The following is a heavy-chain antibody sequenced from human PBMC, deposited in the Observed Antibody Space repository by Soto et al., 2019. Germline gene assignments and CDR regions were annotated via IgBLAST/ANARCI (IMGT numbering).Heavy chain of an antibody. D-gene: IGHD3-16*02. Sequence: SETLSLTCAVYGGSFSGYSWSWMRQPPGKGLEWIGYIYHSGSTYYNPSLKSRVTISVDTSKNQFSLKLSSVTAADTAVYYCARLYGLDAFDIWGQGTMVTVSS. CDR1: GGSFSGYS. CDR2: IYHSGST. CDR3: ARLYGLDAFDI. J-gene: IGHJ3*02. V-gene: IGHV4-34*01.